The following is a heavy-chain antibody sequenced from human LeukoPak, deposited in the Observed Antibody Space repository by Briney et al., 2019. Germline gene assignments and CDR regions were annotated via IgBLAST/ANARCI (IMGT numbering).Heavy chain of an antibody. J-gene: IGHJ5*02. V-gene: IGHV3-74*01. Sequence: GGSLRLSCAASGFTFSSYSMNWVRQAPGKGLVWVSCISFDGSDATYADSVKGRFTISRDNAKNTLHLQTDSLTVEDTAVYYCAVSNWMDPWGQGTLVTVSS. CDR3: AVSNWMDP. CDR2: ISFDGSDA. CDR1: GFTFSSYS.